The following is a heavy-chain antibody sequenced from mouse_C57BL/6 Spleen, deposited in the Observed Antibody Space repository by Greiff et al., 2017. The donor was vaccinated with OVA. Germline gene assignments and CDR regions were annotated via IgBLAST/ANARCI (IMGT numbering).Heavy chain of an antibody. CDR2: ISSGGSYT. D-gene: IGHD2-2*01. V-gene: IGHV5-6*01. Sequence: DVQLVESGGDLVKPGGSLKLSCAASGFTFSSYGMSWVRQTPDKRLEWVATISSGGSYTYYPDSVKGRFTISRDNAKNTLYLQMSSLKSEDTAMYYCARRSIYYGYDDYAMDYWGQGTSVTVSS. CDR3: ARRSIYYGYDDYAMDY. CDR1: GFTFSSYG. J-gene: IGHJ4*01.